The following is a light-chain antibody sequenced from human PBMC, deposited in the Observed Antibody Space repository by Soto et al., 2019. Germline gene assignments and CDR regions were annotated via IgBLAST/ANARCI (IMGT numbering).Light chain of an antibody. J-gene: IGKJ4*01. CDR1: QSVSTY. V-gene: IGKV3-11*01. Sequence: EIVLTQSPATLSLSPGERATLSCRASQSVSTYLTWYQQKPGQAPRLLIYDASNRATGIPARFSGSGSGPDFTLTIISLEPEDFAVYYCQQRSNWLFGGGTTVAIK. CDR2: DAS. CDR3: QQRSNWL.